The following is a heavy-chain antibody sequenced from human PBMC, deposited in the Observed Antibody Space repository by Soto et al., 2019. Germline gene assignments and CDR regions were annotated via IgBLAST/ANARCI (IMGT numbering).Heavy chain of an antibody. CDR3: ARRLLRYGDYDDY. D-gene: IGHD4-17*01. V-gene: IGHV1-2*02. CDR2: VNPNSGDT. Sequence: ASVKVSCKASGYIFTGYYIHWVRQAPGQGLEWLGGVNPNSGDTNYAQKFQGRVTMTRDTSITTAYMELSRLTSDDTAVYYCARRLLRYGDYDDYWGQGTPGTVSS. CDR1: GYIFTGYY. J-gene: IGHJ4*02.